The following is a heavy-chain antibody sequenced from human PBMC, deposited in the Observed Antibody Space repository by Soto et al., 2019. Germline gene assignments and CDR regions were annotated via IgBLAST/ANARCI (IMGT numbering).Heavy chain of an antibody. V-gene: IGHV1-2*04. CDR1: GYTFTGYY. J-gene: IGHJ5*02. CDR2: INPNSGGT. CDR3: ARGLHYDFWSGYYESPPMYNWFDP. Sequence: ASVKVSCKASGYTFTGYYMHWVRQAPGQGLEWMGWINPNSGGTNYAQKFQGWVTMTRDTSISTAYMELSRLRSDDTAVYYCARGLHYDFWSGYYESPPMYNWFDPWGQGTLVTVSS. D-gene: IGHD3-3*01.